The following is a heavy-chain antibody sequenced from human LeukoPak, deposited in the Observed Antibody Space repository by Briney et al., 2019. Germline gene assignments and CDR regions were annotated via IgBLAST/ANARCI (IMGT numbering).Heavy chain of an antibody. D-gene: IGHD3-3*01. V-gene: IGHV1-2*02. CDR1: GYTFTGYY. Sequence: ASVKVSCKASGYTFTGYYMHWVRQAPGQGLEWMGWINPNSGGTNYAQKFQGRVTMTRDTSISTAYMELSRLRSDDTAVYYCARTESPFHRGLYYDAWFDPWGQGTLVTVSS. J-gene: IGHJ5*02. CDR3: ARTESPFHRGLYYDAWFDP. CDR2: INPNSGGT.